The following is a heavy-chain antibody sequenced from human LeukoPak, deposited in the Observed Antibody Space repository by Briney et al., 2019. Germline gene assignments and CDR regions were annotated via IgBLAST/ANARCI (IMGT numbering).Heavy chain of an antibody. D-gene: IGHD3-22*01. CDR2: IYYSGST. J-gene: IGHJ4*02. CDR3: AKVIAYSFYYDSSGLPDY. V-gene: IGHV4-39*01. CDR1: GGSISSSSYY. Sequence: PSETLSLTCTVSGGSISSSSYYWGWLRQPPGKGLEWIGSIYYSGSTYYNPSLKSRVTISVDTSKNQFSLKLSSVTAADTAVYHCAKVIAYSFYYDSSGLPDYWGQGTLVTVSS.